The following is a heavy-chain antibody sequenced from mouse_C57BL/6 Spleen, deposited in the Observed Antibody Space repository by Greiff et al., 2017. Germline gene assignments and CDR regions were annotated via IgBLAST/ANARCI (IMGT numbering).Heavy chain of an antibody. CDR1: GYTFTSYW. CDR3: GNVVTTGGWYFDV. Sequence: QLPGAELVKPGASVKLSCKASGYTFTSYWMHCVKQRPGQGLEWIGMIHPNSGSTNYNEKFKSKATLTVDKSSSTAYMQLSSLTSEDAAVYYCGNVVTTGGWYFDVWGTGTTVTVSS. J-gene: IGHJ1*03. CDR2: IHPNSGST. D-gene: IGHD2-2*01. V-gene: IGHV1-64*01.